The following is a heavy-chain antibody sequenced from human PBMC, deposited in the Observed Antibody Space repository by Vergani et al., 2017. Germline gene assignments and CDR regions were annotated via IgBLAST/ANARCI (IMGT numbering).Heavy chain of an antibody. Sequence: QVQLQESGPGLVKPSQTLSLTCTVSGGSISSGGYYWSWIRQHPGKGLEWIGYIYSSGSTYYNPSLKSRVTISVDTSKNQFSLKLSSVTAADTAVYYCAREEQPDYYYYMDVWGKGTTVTVSS. CDR3: AREEQPDYYYYMDV. V-gene: IGHV4-31*03. J-gene: IGHJ6*03. CDR1: GGSISSGGYY. D-gene: IGHD1/OR15-1a*01. CDR2: IYSSGST.